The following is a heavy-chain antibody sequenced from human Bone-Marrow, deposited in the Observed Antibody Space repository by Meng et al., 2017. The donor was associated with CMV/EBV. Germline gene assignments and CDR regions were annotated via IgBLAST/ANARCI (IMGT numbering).Heavy chain of an antibody. J-gene: IGHJ4*02. CDR2: ISSSGSTI. D-gene: IGHD3-10*01. Sequence: GGSLRLSCAASGFTFSSYEMNWVRQAPGKGLEWVSYISSSGSTIYYADSVKGRFTISRDNAKNSLYLQMNSLRAEDTAVYYCARSSVTGGLWFGELGVLEGFDYWGQGTLVTVSS. CDR1: GFTFSSYE. CDR3: ARSSVTGGLWFGELGVLEGFDY. V-gene: IGHV3-48*03.